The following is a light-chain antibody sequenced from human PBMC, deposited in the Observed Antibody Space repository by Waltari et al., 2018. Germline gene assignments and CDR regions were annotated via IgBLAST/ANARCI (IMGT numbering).Light chain of an antibody. CDR3: KQYNDWPPLT. V-gene: IGKV3-15*01. CDR1: QSVNRF. Sequence: CRASQSVNRFVAWYQQKPGQAPRLLIYGASTRATGIPARFSGSGSGTEFTLTISSLQSEDFAVYYCKQYNDWPPLTFGGGTKLEIK. J-gene: IGKJ4*01. CDR2: GAS.